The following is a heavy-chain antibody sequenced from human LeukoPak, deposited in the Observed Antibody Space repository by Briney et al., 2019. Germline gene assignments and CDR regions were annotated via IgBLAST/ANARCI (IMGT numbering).Heavy chain of an antibody. Sequence: SETLSLTCTVSGGSISSYYWSWIRQPPGKGLEWIGYIYYGGSTDYNPSLKSRVTISVDTSKNQFSLKLSSVTAADTAVYYCARAGSMFGVVVFDYWGQGTLVTVSS. CDR1: GGSISSYY. V-gene: IGHV4-59*01. CDR3: ARAGSMFGVVVFDY. D-gene: IGHD3-3*01. J-gene: IGHJ4*02. CDR2: IYYGGST.